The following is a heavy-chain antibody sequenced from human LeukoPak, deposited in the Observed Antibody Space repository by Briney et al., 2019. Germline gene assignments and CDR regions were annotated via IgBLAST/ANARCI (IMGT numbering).Heavy chain of an antibody. D-gene: IGHD2-21*02. J-gene: IGHJ1*01. Sequence: PGGSLRLSCAASGFXVSSNYMSWVRQAPGKGLEWVSVIYSGGSTYYADFVKGRFTISRDNSKNTLYLQMKSLRAEDTAVYYCARTDETAPAEDFQHWGQGTLVTVSS. CDR1: GFXVSSNY. V-gene: IGHV3-53*01. CDR2: IYSGGST. CDR3: ARTDETAPAEDFQH.